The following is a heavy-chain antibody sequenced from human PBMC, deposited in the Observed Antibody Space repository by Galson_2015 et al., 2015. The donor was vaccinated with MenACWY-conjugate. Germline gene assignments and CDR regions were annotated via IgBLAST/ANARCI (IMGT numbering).Heavy chain of an antibody. D-gene: IGHD3-10*01. CDR1: GFTFSDYF. Sequence: SLRLSCAASGFTFSDYFMDWIRQAPGKGLEWVAYMSSSSGYTRYADSVKGRFTISRDNAKNSLYLQMNSLRAEDTAVYYCERVGGSSGSGTYLSPFDYWGQGALVTVSS. V-gene: IGHV3-11*05. CDR2: MSSSSGYT. J-gene: IGHJ4*02. CDR3: ERVGGSSGSGTYLSPFDY.